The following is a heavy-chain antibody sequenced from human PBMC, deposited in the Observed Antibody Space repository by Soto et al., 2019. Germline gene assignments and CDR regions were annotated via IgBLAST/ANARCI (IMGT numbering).Heavy chain of an antibody. V-gene: IGHV1-3*05. J-gene: IGHJ6*02. D-gene: IGHD3-16*01. CDR1: GYTFSRYA. Sequence: QVQLVQSGAEEKKPGASVKVSCKASGYTFSRYAMHWVRQAPGQRLEWMGWINAGNGNRKYSQKFQGRVPLTRDTSASTAYMELSSLRSEDTAVYYCARDGGPMDVWGQGTTVTVSS. CDR3: ARDGGPMDV. CDR2: INAGNGNR.